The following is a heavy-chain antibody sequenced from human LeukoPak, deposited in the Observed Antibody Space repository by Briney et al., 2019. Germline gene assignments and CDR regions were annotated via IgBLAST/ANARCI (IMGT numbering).Heavy chain of an antibody. D-gene: IGHD5-18*01. CDR3: AREGEGTAMVGNYYYGMDV. CDR2: IWYDGSNK. V-gene: IGHV3-33*08. Sequence: GGSLRLSCAASGFTFSSYGMHWVRQAPGKGLEWVAVIWYDGSNKHYADSVKGRFTISRDNSKNTLYLQMNSLRAEDTAVYYCAREGEGTAMVGNYYYGMDVWGQGTTVTVSS. CDR1: GFTFSSYG. J-gene: IGHJ6*02.